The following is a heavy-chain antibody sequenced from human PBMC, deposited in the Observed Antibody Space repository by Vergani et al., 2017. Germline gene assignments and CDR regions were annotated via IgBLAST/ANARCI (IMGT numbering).Heavy chain of an antibody. V-gene: IGHV3-23*01. CDR2: ISGSGVSA. CDR3: AKQYFVSGNYLFDY. CDR1: EFTFSNYA. J-gene: IGHJ4*02. Sequence: EVQLLESGGGLVQPGGSLRLTCAASEFTFSNYAMNWVRQAPGKGLEWVSGISGSGVSAYYTDSVKGRFTLSRDNSKNMLFLQMNNLRTEDTAIYYCAKQYFVSGNYLFDYWGQGTLVTVSS. D-gene: IGHD3-10*01.